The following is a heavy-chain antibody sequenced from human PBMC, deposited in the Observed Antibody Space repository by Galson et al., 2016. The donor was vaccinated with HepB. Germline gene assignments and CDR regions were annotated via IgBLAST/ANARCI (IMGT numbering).Heavy chain of an antibody. V-gene: IGHV4-4*07. CDR2: IYISGST. Sequence: EPLSLTCTVSGDSISHNYWNWIRQPAGKGLEWTGRIYISGSTNYNPSLKTRVTISMDTSKNQFSLNLTTVTAADTAVYYCARSRVSWAFDHWGQGILVTVSS. D-gene: IGHD6-13*01. CDR1: GDSISHNY. CDR3: ARSRVSWAFDH. J-gene: IGHJ4*02.